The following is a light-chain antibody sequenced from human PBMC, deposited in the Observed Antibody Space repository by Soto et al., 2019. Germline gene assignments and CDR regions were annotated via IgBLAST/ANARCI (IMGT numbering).Light chain of an antibody. Sequence: QSALTQPASVSGSPGQSITISCTGTSSDVGGYNYVSWYQHHPGKVPKLMIYAVTNRPSGVSNRFSGSKSGNTASLTISGLQAEDEADYYCTSYTTSSRYLVFGGGTKVTVL. J-gene: IGLJ3*02. CDR3: TSYTTSSRYLV. CDR2: AVT. CDR1: SSDVGGYNY. V-gene: IGLV2-14*03.